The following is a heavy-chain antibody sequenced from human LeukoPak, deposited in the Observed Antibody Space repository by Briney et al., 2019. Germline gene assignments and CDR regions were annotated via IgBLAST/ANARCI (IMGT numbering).Heavy chain of an antibody. J-gene: IGHJ4*02. D-gene: IGHD3-22*01. CDR2: LYPADSDI. CDR1: GYAFASYW. Sequence: GESLKISCRVSGYAFASYWIGWVRQVPGKGLEWMGILYPADSDIKYNPSFEGQVIFSADTSINTAYLQWNSLKASDTAMYYCARFEVNHEDSSAYYYFDYWGQGTLVTVSS. V-gene: IGHV5-51*01. CDR3: ARFEVNHEDSSAYYYFDY.